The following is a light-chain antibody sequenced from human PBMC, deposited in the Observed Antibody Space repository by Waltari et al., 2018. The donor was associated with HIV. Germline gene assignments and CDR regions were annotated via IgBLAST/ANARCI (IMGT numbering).Light chain of an antibody. CDR1: QSVSPN. V-gene: IGKV3-15*01. CDR3: QQYNNWPGIT. Sequence: EIVMTQSPFSLSMSPAERATPPCRAIQSVSPNLAWYQHKPGQAPRRLIYGASTGATGIPARFSGSGSGTEFTLTISSLQSEDFAVYYCQQYNNWPGITFGPGTKVDIK. CDR2: GAS. J-gene: IGKJ3*01.